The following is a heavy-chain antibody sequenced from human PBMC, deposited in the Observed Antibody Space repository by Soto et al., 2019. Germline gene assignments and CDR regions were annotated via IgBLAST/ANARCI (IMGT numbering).Heavy chain of an antibody. V-gene: IGHV3-74*01. J-gene: IGHJ4*02. CDR2: INSDGSTT. CDR3: ARDTDGLHY. Sequence: GGSLRLSFAGFGFTFLGYWVPLVRQAPGKGLVWVSRINSDGSTTSYADSVKGRFTISRDNAKNTLYLQMDSLRAEDTAVYYCARDTDGLHYWGQGTLVTVSS. CDR1: GFTFLGYW.